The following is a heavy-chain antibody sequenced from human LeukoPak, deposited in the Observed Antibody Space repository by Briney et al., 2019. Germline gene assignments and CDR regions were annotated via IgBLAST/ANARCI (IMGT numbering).Heavy chain of an antibody. D-gene: IGHD6-19*01. V-gene: IGHV3-23*03. CDR2: IGSTNM. Sequence: GGSLRLSCAASGFTFSNYAMSWVRQAPGKGLEWVSVIGSTNMEYADSVKGRFTISRDNSKSTLYLQMDSLRAEDTAVYYCATDVTAVTGVDYWGQGTLVTVSS. J-gene: IGHJ4*02. CDR1: GFTFSNYA. CDR3: ATDVTAVTGVDY.